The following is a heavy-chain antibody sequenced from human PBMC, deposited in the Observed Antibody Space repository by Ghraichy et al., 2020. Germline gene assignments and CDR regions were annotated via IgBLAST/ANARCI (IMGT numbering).Heavy chain of an antibody. V-gene: IGHV1-18*01. J-gene: IGHJ4*02. D-gene: IGHD5-18*01. Sequence: ASVKVSCKASGYTFTSYGISWVRQAPGQGLEWMGWISAYNGNTNYAQKLQGRVTMTTDTSTSTAYMELRSLRSDDTAVYYCARDQGIQLWLSSYDYWGQGTLVTISS. CDR1: GYTFTSYG. CDR2: ISAYNGNT. CDR3: ARDQGIQLWLSSYDY.